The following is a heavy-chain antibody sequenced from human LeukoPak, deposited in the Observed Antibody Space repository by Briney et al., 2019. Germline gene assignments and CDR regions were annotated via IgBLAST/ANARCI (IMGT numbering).Heavy chain of an antibody. CDR2: IYISGAT. V-gene: IGHV4-4*09. CDR1: GGSISSHY. Sequence: SETLSLTCTVSGGSISSHYWSWIRQAPGKGLECIGYIYISGATNYNPSLRSRVTLSLDPSRNQFSLRLTSVTAVDTAVYYCARTARVFDSWGPGILVTVSS. D-gene: IGHD3-10*01. CDR3: ARTARVFDS. J-gene: IGHJ4*02.